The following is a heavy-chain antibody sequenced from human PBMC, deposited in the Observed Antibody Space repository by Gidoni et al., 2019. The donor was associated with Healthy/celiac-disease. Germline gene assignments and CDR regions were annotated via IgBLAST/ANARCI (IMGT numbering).Heavy chain of an antibody. CDR1: GFTVSSHY. CDR2: IYSGGST. CDR3: ARDKYSSSWPRGFYYYGMDV. J-gene: IGHJ6*02. D-gene: IGHD6-13*01. Sequence: EVQLVESGGGLIQPGGSLRLSCAASGFTVSSHYIRWVRQAPGKGLEWVSVIYSGGSTYYADSVKGRFTISRDNSKNTLYLQMNSLRAEDTAVYYCARDKYSSSWPRGFYYYGMDVWGQGTTVTVSS. V-gene: IGHV3-53*01.